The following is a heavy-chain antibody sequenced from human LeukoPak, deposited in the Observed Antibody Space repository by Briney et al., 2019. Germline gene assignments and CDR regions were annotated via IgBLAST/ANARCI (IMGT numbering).Heavy chain of an antibody. Sequence: PSETLSLTCSVSGDSISTSSSYWGWIRQPPGKGLEWIGEINHSGSTNYNPSLKSRVTISVDTSKNQFSLKLSSVTAADTAVYYCARTGHYGTFVDYWGQGTLVTVSS. D-gene: IGHD1-7*01. V-gene: IGHV4-39*07. CDR2: INHSGST. J-gene: IGHJ4*02. CDR1: GDSISTSSSY. CDR3: ARTGHYGTFVDY.